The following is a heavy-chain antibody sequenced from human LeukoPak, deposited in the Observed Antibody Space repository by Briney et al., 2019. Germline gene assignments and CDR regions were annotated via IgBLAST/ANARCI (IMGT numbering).Heavy chain of an antibody. D-gene: IGHD6-13*01. CDR3: ARWSAAANIGFDY. CDR1: GGSFSGYY. Sequence: SETLSLTCAVYGGSFSGYYWSWIRQPAGKGLEWIGRISTSGTTNYNPSLKSRVTISGDTSKNQFSLKLSSVTAADTAVYYCARWSAAANIGFDYWGQGTLVTVSS. J-gene: IGHJ4*02. CDR2: ISTSGTT. V-gene: IGHV4-59*10.